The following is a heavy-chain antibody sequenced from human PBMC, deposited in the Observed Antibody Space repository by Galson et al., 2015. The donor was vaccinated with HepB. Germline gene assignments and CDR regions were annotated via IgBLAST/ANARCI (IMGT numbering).Heavy chain of an antibody. V-gene: IGHV1-18*01. J-gene: IGHJ6*02. Sequence: QSGAEVKKPGASVKVSCTASGYTFTSYGISWVRQAPGQGLEWMGWISAYNGNTNYAQKLQGRVTMTTDTSTSTAYMELRSLRSDDTAVYYCAAHPYYYDSTPLDVWGQGTTVTVSS. CDR3: AAHPYYYDSTPLDV. CDR1: GYTFTSYG. D-gene: IGHD3-22*01. CDR2: ISAYNGNT.